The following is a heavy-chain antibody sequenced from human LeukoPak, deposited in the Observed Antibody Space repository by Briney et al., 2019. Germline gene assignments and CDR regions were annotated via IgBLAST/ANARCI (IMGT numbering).Heavy chain of an antibody. D-gene: IGHD6-19*01. J-gene: IGHJ6*03. CDR2: IYYSGGT. CDR3: ARQRYSSGHYYYYYMDV. V-gene: IGHV4-39*01. CDR1: GGSISSSSYY. Sequence: SETLSLTCTVSGGSISSSSYYWGWIRQPPGKGLEWIGSIYYSGGTYYNPSLKSRVTISVDTSKNQFSLKLSSVTAADTAVYYCARQRYSSGHYYYYYMDVWGKGTTVTISS.